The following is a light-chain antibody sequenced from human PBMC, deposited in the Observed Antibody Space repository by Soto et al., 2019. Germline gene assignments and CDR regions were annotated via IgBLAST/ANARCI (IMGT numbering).Light chain of an antibody. V-gene: IGKV3-15*01. Sequence: IVMTQSPATLSVSPGERVTLSCRASQSIDSKLAWYQQRPGQAPRLLIYAASTMATGIPARFSGRGSRTEFTLTISGLQSEDFRFSYCQQDKNWRTIGHGTNVEIK. CDR2: AAS. CDR3: QQDKNWRT. J-gene: IGKJ1*01. CDR1: QSIDSK.